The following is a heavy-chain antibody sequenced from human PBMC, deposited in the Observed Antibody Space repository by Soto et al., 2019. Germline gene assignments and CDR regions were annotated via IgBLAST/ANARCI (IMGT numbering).Heavy chain of an antibody. J-gene: IGHJ3*02. CDR1: GFTFSSYA. CDR3: AREACHSSGRHSFDI. Sequence: GGSLRLSCAASGFTFSSYAMHCVRQAPGKGLEWVALISYDVNNEYYADSVKGRFTISRDNSKNTLYLQMNSLRAEDTAVYYCAREACHSSGRHSFDILGQGAMVTVSS. CDR2: ISYDVNNE. V-gene: IGHV3-30-3*01. D-gene: IGHD3-22*01.